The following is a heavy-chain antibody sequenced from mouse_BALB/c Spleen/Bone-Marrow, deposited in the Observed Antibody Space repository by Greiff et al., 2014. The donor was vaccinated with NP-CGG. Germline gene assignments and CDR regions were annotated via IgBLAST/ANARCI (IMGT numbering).Heavy chain of an antibody. D-gene: IGHD1-1*01. Sequence: QVQLQQSGAELVRPGSSVKISCKASGYVFSTYWMNWVKQRPGQGLEWIGQIYPGDGDTNYNGKFKGTATLTADKSSSTAYMQLSSLASEDSAVYFCARSGYGSSYDYWGQGTTLPVSS. V-gene: IGHV1-80*01. CDR1: GYVFSTYW. CDR2: IYPGDGDT. J-gene: IGHJ2*01. CDR3: ARSGYGSSYDY.